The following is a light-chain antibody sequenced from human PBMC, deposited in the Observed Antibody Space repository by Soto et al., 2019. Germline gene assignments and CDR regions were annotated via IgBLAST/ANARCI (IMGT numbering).Light chain of an antibody. J-gene: IGLJ2*01. CDR1: SSDVGAYIY. V-gene: IGLV2-8*01. CDR3: ISYAGNHNLV. CDR2: EVN. Sequence: QSALAQPPSASGSPGQSVTISCTGTSSDVGAYIYVSWYQQHPGTAPKLIIYEVNKRPSGVPDRFSGSRSGNTASLTVSGLQPEDADDYYCISYAGNHNLVFGGGTKLNVL.